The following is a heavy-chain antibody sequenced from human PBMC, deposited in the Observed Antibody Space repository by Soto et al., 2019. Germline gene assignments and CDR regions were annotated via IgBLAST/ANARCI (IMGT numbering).Heavy chain of an antibody. D-gene: IGHD2-21*02. J-gene: IGHJ4*02. CDR3: ARHPDGDGDLDY. CDR2: IYYSGST. CDR1: GGSISSYY. V-gene: IGHV4-59*08. Sequence: SETLSLTCTVSGGSISSYYWSWIRQPPGKGLEWIGYIYYSGSTNYNPSLKSRVTISVDTSKNQFSLKLSSVTAADTAVYYCARHPDGDGDLDYWGQGTLVTVSS.